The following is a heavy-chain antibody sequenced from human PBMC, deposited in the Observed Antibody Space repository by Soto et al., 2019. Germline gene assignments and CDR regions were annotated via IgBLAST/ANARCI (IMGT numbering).Heavy chain of an antibody. D-gene: IGHD2-2*01. J-gene: IGHJ3*01. CDR3: VSSRSAIYGDAFDV. CDR2: IYDDGST. Sequence: QLQESGPGLVKPSETLSLTCSVSGGSISSYFRNWIRQPPGKGLEWIGCIYDDGSTKYNPSLESRVTMLLDTSKNQFSLRLTSVTAADTAVYYCVSSRSAIYGDAFDVWGQGTMVTVS. CDR1: GGSISSYF. V-gene: IGHV4-59*03.